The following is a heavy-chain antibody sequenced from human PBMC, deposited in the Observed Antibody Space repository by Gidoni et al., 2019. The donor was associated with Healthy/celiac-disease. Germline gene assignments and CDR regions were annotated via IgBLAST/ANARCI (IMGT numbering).Heavy chain of an antibody. J-gene: IGHJ4*02. CDR3: ARGKLLWFRELPFDY. CDR2: INHSGST. CDR1: GGSFSGYY. Sequence: QVQLQQWCAGLLKPSETLSLTCAVYGGSFSGYYWSWVRQPPGKGLEWIGEINHSGSTNYNPSLKSRVTISVDTSKNQFSLKLSSVTAADTAVYYCARGKLLWFRELPFDYWGQGTLVTVSS. V-gene: IGHV4-34*01. D-gene: IGHD3-10*01.